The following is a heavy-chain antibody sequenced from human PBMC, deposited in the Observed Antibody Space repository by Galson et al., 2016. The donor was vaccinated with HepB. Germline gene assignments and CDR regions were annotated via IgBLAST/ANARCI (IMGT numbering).Heavy chain of an antibody. D-gene: IGHD4-23*01. CDR2: IIPIFGTA. Sequence: SVKVSCKASGGTFSSYAISWVRQAPGQGLEWMGGIIPIFGTANYAQKFQGRVTISADDSTSTAYMELSSLRSEDTAVYYCATDILGGNSGVDYWGQGTLVTVSS. CDR3: ATDILGGNSGVDY. V-gene: IGHV1-69*13. CDR1: GGTFSSYA. J-gene: IGHJ4*02.